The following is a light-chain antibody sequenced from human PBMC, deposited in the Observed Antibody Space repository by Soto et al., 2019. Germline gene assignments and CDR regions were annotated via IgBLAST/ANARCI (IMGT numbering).Light chain of an antibody. CDR1: SSDVGGYNY. V-gene: IGLV2-14*01. CDR3: SAYTSSSTHNYV. Sequence: QSALTQPASVSGSPGQSITISCTGTSSDVGGYNYVSWYQQHPGKAPKLMIYDVSNRPSGVSNRFSGSKSGNTASLTISGRQAEDEADYYCSAYTSSSTHNYVFGTGTKVTVL. J-gene: IGLJ1*01. CDR2: DVS.